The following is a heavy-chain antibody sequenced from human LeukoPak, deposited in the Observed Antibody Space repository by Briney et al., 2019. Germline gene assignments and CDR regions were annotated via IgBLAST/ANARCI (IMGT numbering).Heavy chain of an antibody. J-gene: IGHJ3*02. CDR1: GVPISGYY. CDR3: ATLTGGDDAFDI. Sequence: SETLSLTCTVSGVPISGYYWNWIRQPPGKGLEWIGSIYYSGRTSFNGSLKTRITMSVDTSKNQFSLKLTSVTTADTAVYYCATLTGGDDAFDIWGQGTMVTVSS. V-gene: IGHV4-59*01. D-gene: IGHD4-23*01. CDR2: IYYSGRT.